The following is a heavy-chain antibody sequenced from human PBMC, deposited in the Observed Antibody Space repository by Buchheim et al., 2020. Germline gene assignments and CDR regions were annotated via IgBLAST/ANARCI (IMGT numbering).Heavy chain of an antibody. CDR2: ISYDGSNK. Sequence: QVQLVESGGGVVQPGRSLRLSCAASGFTFSSYAMHWVRQAPGKGLEWVAVISYDGSNKYYADSVQGRFTISSDNSKNTMYLQMNSLRAEDTAVYYCARDRIGSSWEGYFDYWGQGTL. J-gene: IGHJ4*02. V-gene: IGHV3-30*01. D-gene: IGHD6-13*01. CDR3: ARDRIGSSWEGYFDY. CDR1: GFTFSSYA.